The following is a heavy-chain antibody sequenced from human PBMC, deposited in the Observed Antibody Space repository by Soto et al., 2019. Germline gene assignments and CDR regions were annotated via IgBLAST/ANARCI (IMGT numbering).Heavy chain of an antibody. V-gene: IGHV3-23*01. CDR1: GFTFSSYA. Sequence: GGSLRLSCAASGFTFSSYAMSWVRQAPGKGLEWVSTISGSSYSTYYADSVKGRFTISRDNSKNTLYLQMNSLRAEDTAVYYCASPPTNLDYGDDNWFDPWGQGSLVTVSS. CDR3: ASPPTNLDYGDDNWFDP. D-gene: IGHD4-17*01. CDR2: ISGSSYST. J-gene: IGHJ5*02.